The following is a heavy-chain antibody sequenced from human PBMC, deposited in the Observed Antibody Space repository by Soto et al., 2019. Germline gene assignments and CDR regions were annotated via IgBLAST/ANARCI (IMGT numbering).Heavy chain of an antibody. CDR1: GFTFSSYG. Sequence: GGSLRLSCAASGFTFSSYGMHWVRQAPGKGLEWVAVISYDGSNKYYADSVKGRFTISRDNSKNTLYLQMNSLRAEDTAVYYCAKDSVRFEYSSSPFDYWGQGTLVTSPQ. CDR2: ISYDGSNK. V-gene: IGHV3-30*18. J-gene: IGHJ4*02. CDR3: AKDSVRFEYSSSPFDY. D-gene: IGHD6-6*01.